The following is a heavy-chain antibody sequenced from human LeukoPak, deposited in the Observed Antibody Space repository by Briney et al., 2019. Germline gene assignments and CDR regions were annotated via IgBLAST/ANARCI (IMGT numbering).Heavy chain of an antibody. CDR2: INHSGST. J-gene: IGHJ5*02. CDR1: GGSFSGYY. Sequence: SETLSLTCAVYGGSFSGYYWSWIRQPPGKGLEWIGEINHSGSTNYNPSLKSRVTISVDTSKNQFPLKLSSVTAADTAVYYCARGDGHCSSTSCYNWFDPWGQGTLVTVSS. CDR3: ARGDGHCSSTSCYNWFDP. V-gene: IGHV4-34*01. D-gene: IGHD2-2*01.